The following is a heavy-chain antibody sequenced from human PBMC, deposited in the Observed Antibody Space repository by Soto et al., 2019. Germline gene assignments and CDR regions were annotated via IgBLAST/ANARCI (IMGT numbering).Heavy chain of an antibody. CDR2: TYYRSKWYN. CDR3: AREPKYCSSTSCKAAAYYYYGMDV. D-gene: IGHD2-2*01. CDR1: GDSVSSNSAA. J-gene: IGHJ6*02. V-gene: IGHV6-1*01. Sequence: SQTLSLTCAISGDSVSSNSAAWNWIRQSPSRGLEWLGRTYYRSKWYNDYAVSVKSRITINPDTSKNQFSLQLNSVTPEDTAVYYCAREPKYCSSTSCKAAAYYYYGMDVWGQGTTVTVSS.